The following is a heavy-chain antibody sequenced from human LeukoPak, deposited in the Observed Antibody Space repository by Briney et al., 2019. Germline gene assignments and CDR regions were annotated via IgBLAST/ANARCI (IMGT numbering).Heavy chain of an antibody. D-gene: IGHD3-16*01. CDR2: INPNSGGT. CDR3: AREESGGLFDY. J-gene: IGHJ4*02. CDR1: EYTFTAYY. Sequence: ASVRVSCKASEYTFTAYYLHWVRQAPGQGLEWMGWINPNSGGTNYAQKFQGRVTMTRDTPTSTVYMEMSSLRPEDTAVYYCAREESGGLFDYWGQGTLLTVSS. V-gene: IGHV1-2*02.